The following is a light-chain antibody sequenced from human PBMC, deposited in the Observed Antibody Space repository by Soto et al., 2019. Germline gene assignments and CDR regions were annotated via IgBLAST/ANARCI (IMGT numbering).Light chain of an antibody. Sequence: QSALTQPASVSGSPGQSITISCTGTSSDVGSYNLVSWYQQHPGKAPKLMIYEVSKRPSGVSNRFSGSKSGDTASLTISGLQAEDESAYYCCSYAGSRSYVFGTGTKVTVL. V-gene: IGLV2-23*02. CDR1: SSDVGSYNL. J-gene: IGLJ1*01. CDR2: EVS. CDR3: CSYAGSRSYV.